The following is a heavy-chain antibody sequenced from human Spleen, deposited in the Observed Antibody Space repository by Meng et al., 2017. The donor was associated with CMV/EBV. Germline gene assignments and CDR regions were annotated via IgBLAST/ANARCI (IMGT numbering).Heavy chain of an antibody. V-gene: IGHV4-31*02. CDR2: IHDSGDT. Sequence: VSGGSINSGGYCWTWIRQHPGKGLEWIGFIHDSGDTYYKPSLKSRVSISIDTSENQFSLKLRSVTAADTAIYYCARDASNRAGWFDHWGQGALVTVSS. CDR3: ARDASNRAGWFDH. J-gene: IGHJ5*02. CDR1: GGSINSGGYC. D-gene: IGHD1-14*01.